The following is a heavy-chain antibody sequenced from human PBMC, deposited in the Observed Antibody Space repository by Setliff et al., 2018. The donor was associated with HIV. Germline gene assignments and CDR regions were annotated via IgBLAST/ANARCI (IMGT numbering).Heavy chain of an antibody. D-gene: IGHD2-2*01. J-gene: IGHJ4*02. CDR2: IDHSGST. CDR1: GGSFSGYH. Sequence: NPSETLSLTCAVYGGSFSGYHWSWIRQSPGKGLEWLGEIDHSGSTDDNPSLKSRVTISVDTSKNQFSLKLSSVSAADTAVYYCARGHPIVPTGLVSFYFDHWGQGTLVTVSS. CDR3: ARGHPIVPTGLVSFYFDH. V-gene: IGHV4-34*01.